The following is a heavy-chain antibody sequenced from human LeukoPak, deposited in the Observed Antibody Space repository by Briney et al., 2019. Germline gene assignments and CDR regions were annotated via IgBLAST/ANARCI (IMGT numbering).Heavy chain of an antibody. CDR3: ARGLITGTSQYYYYMDV. CDR1: GLTFSSYG. CDR2: IWYDGSNK. V-gene: IGHV3-33*01. Sequence: GGSLRLSCAASGLTFSSYGMHWVRQAPGKGLEWVAVIWYDGSNKYYADSVKGRFTISRDNSKNTLYLQMNSLRAEDTAVYYCARGLITGTSQYYYYMDVWGKGTTVTVSS. D-gene: IGHD1-7*01. J-gene: IGHJ6*03.